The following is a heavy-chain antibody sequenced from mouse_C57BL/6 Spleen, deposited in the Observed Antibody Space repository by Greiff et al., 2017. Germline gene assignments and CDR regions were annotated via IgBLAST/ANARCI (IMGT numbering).Heavy chain of an antibody. CDR3: ARDYYAMDY. J-gene: IGHJ4*01. V-gene: IGHV1-52*01. Sequence: QVQLQQPGAELVRPGSSVKLSCKASGYTFTSYWMHWVKQRPIQGLEWIGNIDPSDSEPHYNQKFKDKATLTVDKSSSTAYMQLSSLTSEDSAVYYCARDYYAMDYWGQGTSVTVSS. CDR2: IDPSDSEP. CDR1: GYTFTSYW.